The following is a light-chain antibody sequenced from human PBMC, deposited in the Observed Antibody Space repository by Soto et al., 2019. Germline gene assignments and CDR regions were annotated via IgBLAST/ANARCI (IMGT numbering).Light chain of an antibody. CDR2: AAS. CDR1: QNIIRH. V-gene: IGKV1-39*01. CDR3: QQSYGTPWT. J-gene: IGKJ1*01. Sequence: DIQMTQSPASLSASVGDGVTITCRASQNIIRHLNWYQHKPGRAPRLLIYAASTLQSGVPSRFSGSGSGRDFVLTISSLQPEDSATYYCQQSYGTPWTFGQGTKVDI.